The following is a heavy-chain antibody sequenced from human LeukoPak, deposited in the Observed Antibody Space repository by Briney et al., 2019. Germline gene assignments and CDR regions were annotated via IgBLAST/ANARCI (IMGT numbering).Heavy chain of an antibody. Sequence: PGRSLRLSCAASGFTLSDYDIHWVRQAPGKGLEWVAVISYGGNNEYYADSVKGRFTISRDNSKNTVYLQMKSLRPEDTAVYYCAKDDYGMDVSGQGTMVTVSS. J-gene: IGHJ6*02. V-gene: IGHV3-30*18. CDR2: ISYGGNNE. CDR3: AKDDYGMDV. CDR1: GFTLSDYD.